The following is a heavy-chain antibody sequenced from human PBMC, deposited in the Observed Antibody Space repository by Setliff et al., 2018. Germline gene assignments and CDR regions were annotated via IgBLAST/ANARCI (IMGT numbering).Heavy chain of an antibody. CDR3: ARAAVTSGARAYYFDN. CDR2: IFHSGAT. CDR1: GDSVTSHY. D-gene: IGHD4-17*01. Sequence: SETLSLTCSVSGDSVTSHYWSWVRQPPGRGLEWIGYIFHSGATNYNPSLNSRVTISEDTSKNQFSLKLTSVTAADAAVYYCARAAVTSGARAYYFDNWGRGTLVTVSS. J-gene: IGHJ4*02. V-gene: IGHV4-59*02.